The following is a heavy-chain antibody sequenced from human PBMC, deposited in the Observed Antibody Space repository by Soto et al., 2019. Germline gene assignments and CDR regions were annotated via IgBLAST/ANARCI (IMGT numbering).Heavy chain of an antibody. J-gene: IGHJ3*02. CDR1: GFTFSSYG. Sequence: ESGGGVVQPGRSLRLSCAASGFTFSSYGMHWVRQAPGKGLEWVAVIWYDGSNKYYADSVKGRFTISRDNSKNTLYLQMNSLRAEDTAVYYCARHEGGGDYGRAFDIWGQGTMVTVSS. D-gene: IGHD4-17*01. CDR3: ARHEGGGDYGRAFDI. CDR2: IWYDGSNK. V-gene: IGHV3-33*01.